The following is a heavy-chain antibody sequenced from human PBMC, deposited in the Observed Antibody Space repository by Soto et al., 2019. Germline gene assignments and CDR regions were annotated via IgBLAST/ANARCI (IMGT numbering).Heavy chain of an antibody. CDR2: ISGNSNYM. J-gene: IGHJ4*02. CDR1: GFTFSTYN. CDR3: ARLLTNDY. V-gene: IGHV3-21*01. Sequence: KPGGSLRLSCTASGFTFSTYNMIWVRQTPGKGLEWVSSISGNSNYMNYADSVKGRFTISRDHAKNSLYLQMNSLRAEDTAVYYCARLLTNDYWGQGTLVTVSS.